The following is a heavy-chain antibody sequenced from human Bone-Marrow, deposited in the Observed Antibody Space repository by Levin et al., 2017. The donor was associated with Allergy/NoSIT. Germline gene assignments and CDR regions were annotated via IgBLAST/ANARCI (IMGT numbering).Heavy chain of an antibody. CDR3: ARDRVGPAGNDYYDYGMDG. J-gene: IGHJ6*02. CDR2: IHYSGST. V-gene: IGHV4-61*03. D-gene: IGHD2-2*01. Sequence: TSETLSLTCTVSGGSVSTGSYYWSWIRQPPGKALEWIGHIHYSGSTKYNPSLKSRVSISVDTSKNHLSLRLTSVTAADAAVYYCARDRVGPAGNDYYDYGMDGWGQGTTVTVSS. CDR1: GGSVSTGSYY.